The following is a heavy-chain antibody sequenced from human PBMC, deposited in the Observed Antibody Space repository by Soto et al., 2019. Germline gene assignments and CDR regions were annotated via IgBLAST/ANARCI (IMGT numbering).Heavy chain of an antibody. CDR3: AKDKWVGATLGVFDY. J-gene: IGHJ4*02. CDR1: GFTFDDYA. CDR2: ISWNSGII. Sequence: EVQLVESGGGLVQPGRSLRLSCAASGFTFDDYAMHWVRQAPGKGLEWVSGISWNSGIIVYADSVKGRFTISRDNAKNSLYLQMNSLRAEDTALYYCAKDKWVGATLGVFDYWGQGTLVTVSS. V-gene: IGHV3-9*01. D-gene: IGHD1-26*01.